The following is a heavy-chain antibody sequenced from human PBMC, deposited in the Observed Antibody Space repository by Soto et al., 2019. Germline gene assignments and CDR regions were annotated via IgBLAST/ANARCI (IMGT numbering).Heavy chain of an antibody. D-gene: IGHD2-2*01. CDR3: ARDRVVPAAMWGAYYYYGMDV. CDR2: IYSGGST. CDR1: GFTVSSNY. Sequence: VGSLRLSCAASGFTVSSNYMSWVRQAPGKGLEWVSVIYSGGSTYYADSVKGRFTISRDNSKNTLYLQMNSLRAEDTAVYYCARDRVVPAAMWGAYYYYGMDVWGQGTTVTVSS. V-gene: IGHV3-53*01. J-gene: IGHJ6*02.